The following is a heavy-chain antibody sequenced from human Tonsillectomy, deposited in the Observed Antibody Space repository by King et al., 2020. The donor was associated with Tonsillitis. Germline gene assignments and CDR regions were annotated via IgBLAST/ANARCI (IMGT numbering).Heavy chain of an antibody. CDR2: IKSKTDGGTT. Sequence: VQLVESGGGLVKPGGSLRLSCAASGFTFSNAWMNWVRPAPGKGLEWVGRIKSKTDGGTTDYAAPVKGRFTISRDDSKNTLYLQMNSLKTEDTAVYYCTTYYDFWSGYHNPNYYMDVWGKGTTVTVSS. CDR1: GFTFSNAW. D-gene: IGHD3-3*01. J-gene: IGHJ6*03. CDR3: TTYYDFWSGYHNPNYYMDV. V-gene: IGHV3-15*07.